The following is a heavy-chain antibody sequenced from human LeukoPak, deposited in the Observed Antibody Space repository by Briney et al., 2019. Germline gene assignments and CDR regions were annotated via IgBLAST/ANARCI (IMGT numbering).Heavy chain of an antibody. CDR1: GFTVSSNY. CDR3: ARDKGGYSLNWFDP. D-gene: IGHD5-18*01. J-gene: IGHJ5*02. Sequence: PGGSLRLSCAASGFTVSSNYMSWVRQAPGKGLEWVSVIYSGGSTYYADSVKGRFTISRDNSKNTLYLQMNSLRAEDTAVYYCARDKGGYSLNWFDPWGQGTLVTVSS. CDR2: IYSGGST. V-gene: IGHV3-53*01.